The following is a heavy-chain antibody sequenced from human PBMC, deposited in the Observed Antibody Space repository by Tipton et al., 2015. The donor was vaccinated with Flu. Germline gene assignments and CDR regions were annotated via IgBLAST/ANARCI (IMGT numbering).Heavy chain of an antibody. CDR2: VSRSGDT. V-gene: IGHV4-38-2*01. CDR3: ARRDFSNYVSDPKNWFDP. CDR1: GDSISSDYY. Sequence: TLSLTCAVSGDSISSDYYWGWIRQFPGKGLEWIGTVSRSGDTNYNPSLRSRVTISIDRSKNQFSLKMKPVTAADMAVYYCARRDFSNYVSDPKNWFDPWGQGTLVTVSS. J-gene: IGHJ5*02. D-gene: IGHD4-11*01.